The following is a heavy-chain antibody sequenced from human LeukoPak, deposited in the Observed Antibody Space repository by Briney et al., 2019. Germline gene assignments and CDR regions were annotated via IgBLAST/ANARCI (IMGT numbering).Heavy chain of an antibody. CDR1: GGSISSGGYS. CDR3: ARDTNSGWPRVDY. V-gene: IGHV4-30-2*01. J-gene: IGHJ4*02. D-gene: IGHD6-19*01. CDR2: IYHSGST. Sequence: SQTLSLTCAVSGGSISSGGYSWSWIRQPPGKGLEWIGYIYHSGSTYYNPSLKSRVTISVDTSKNQFSLKLSSVTAADTAVYYCARDTNSGWPRVDYWGQGTLVTVSS.